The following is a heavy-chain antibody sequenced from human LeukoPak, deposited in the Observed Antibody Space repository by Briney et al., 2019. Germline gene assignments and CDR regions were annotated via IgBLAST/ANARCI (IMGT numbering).Heavy chain of an antibody. D-gene: IGHD3-22*01. CDR2: IYYSGST. V-gene: IGHV4-59*01. CDR3: ARSYYYDSSGYYIAAFDI. Sequence: PSETLSLTCTVSGGSISSNYWSWIRQPPGKGLEWSGDIYYSGSTNYNPSLKSRVTVSVATSKNQFSLKLSSVTAADTAVYYCARSYYYDSSGYYIAAFDIWGQGTMVTVSS. J-gene: IGHJ3*02. CDR1: GGSISSNY.